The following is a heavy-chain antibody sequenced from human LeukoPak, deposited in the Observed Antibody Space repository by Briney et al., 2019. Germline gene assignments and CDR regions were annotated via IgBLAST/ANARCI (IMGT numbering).Heavy chain of an antibody. CDR2: FCGSGGST. V-gene: IGHV3-23*01. D-gene: IGHD3-10*01. Sequence: GVSLRLSCTASGFPFRSYAVYWLRQSPGRGLECVCSFCGSGGSTYYADSVQGRFTISRDNSKNTLYLQMNSLRAEDTAVYYCAKSEGVIGETYYYGMDVWGQGTTVTVSS. CDR3: AKSEGVIGETYYYGMDV. J-gene: IGHJ6*02. CDR1: GFPFRSYA.